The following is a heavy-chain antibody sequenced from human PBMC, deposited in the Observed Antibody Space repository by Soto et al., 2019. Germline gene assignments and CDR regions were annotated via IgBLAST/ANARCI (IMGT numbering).Heavy chain of an antibody. CDR1: GGSVSSNY. D-gene: IGHD3-9*01. CDR3: ARHFRYYDILTGYHHNDPYYFDY. J-gene: IGHJ4*02. V-gene: IGHV4-59*08. Sequence: EPLSLTCTVSGGSVSSNYWSWIRQPPGKGLEWIGYIYSSGTTNYNPSLKSRVTISLDTSKNQFSLKLTSVTAADTAVYYCARHFRYYDILTGYHHNDPYYFDYWGQGTLVTVSS. CDR2: IYSSGTT.